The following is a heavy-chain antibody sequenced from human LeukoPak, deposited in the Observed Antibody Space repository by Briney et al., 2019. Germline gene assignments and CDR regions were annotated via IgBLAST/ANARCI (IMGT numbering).Heavy chain of an antibody. D-gene: IGHD4-17*01. V-gene: IGHV4-31*03. CDR2: IYYSGST. J-gene: IGHJ4*02. CDR3: ARDHVTTGYFDY. CDR1: GGSISSGGYY. Sequence: SETLSLTCTVSGGSISSGGYYWSWIRQHPGKGLEWIGYIYYSGSTYYNPSLKSRVTISVDTSKNQFSLKLSSVTAADTAVYYCARDHVTTGYFDYWGQGTLVTVSS.